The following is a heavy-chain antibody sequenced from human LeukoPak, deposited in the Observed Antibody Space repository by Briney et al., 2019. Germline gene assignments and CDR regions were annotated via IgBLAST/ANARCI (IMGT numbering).Heavy chain of an antibody. V-gene: IGHV3-74*03. CDR1: ESTFTKFW. CDR2: INRDGTTT. Sequence: PGGSLRLSCAASESTFTKFWVHWVRQAPGKGLVWVSFINRDGTTTTCADSVKGRFTVSRDNAKNTLYLQMNSLRAEDTAVYYCARGNYYGMDVWGQGTTVTVSS. CDR3: ARGNYYGMDV. D-gene: IGHD2/OR15-2a*01. J-gene: IGHJ6*02.